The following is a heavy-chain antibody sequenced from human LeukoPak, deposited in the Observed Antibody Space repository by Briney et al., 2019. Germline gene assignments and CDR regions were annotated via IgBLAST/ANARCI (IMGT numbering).Heavy chain of an antibody. CDR2: IFHSGST. V-gene: IGHV4-38-2*02. D-gene: IGHD3-10*01. CDR3: ARALGDYYGSGSYYPPLGY. Sequence: SETLSLTCTVSGYSISSGYYWGWSRRPPGKGLEWIGGIFHSGSTYYNPSLKSRVIISVDTSKNQFSLKQSSVTAADTAVYYCARALGDYYGSGSYYPPLGYWGQGTLVTVSS. J-gene: IGHJ4*02. CDR1: GYSISSGYY.